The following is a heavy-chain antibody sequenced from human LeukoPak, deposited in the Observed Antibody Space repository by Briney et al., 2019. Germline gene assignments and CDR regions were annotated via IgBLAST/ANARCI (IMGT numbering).Heavy chain of an antibody. CDR1: GYSFTSYW. D-gene: IGHD3-22*01. Sequence: GASLQISCKGSGYSFTSYWIGWGRPLPGKGLEWMGIIYPGDSDTRYSPSFQGQVTISADKSISTAYLQWSSLKASDTAMYYCARPVTYYYDSSGYGYWGQGTLVTVSS. CDR3: ARPVTYYYDSSGYGY. CDR2: IYPGDSDT. J-gene: IGHJ4*02. V-gene: IGHV5-51*01.